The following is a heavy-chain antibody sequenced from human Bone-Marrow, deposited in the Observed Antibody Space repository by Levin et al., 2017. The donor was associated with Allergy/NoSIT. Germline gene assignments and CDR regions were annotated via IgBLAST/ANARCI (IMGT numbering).Heavy chain of an antibody. Sequence: GESLKISCTVSGFTFSIYSINWVRQAPGKGLEWVSSISSSGSDMYYVDSVKGRFTISRDNAKNSLTLQMNSLRAEDTAVYYCARGIIGDVRVVYKESVDIWGQGTMVSVSS. D-gene: IGHD2-8*02. CDR2: ISSSGSDM. CDR3: ARGIIGDVRVVYKESVDI. CDR1: GFTFSIYS. J-gene: IGHJ3*02. V-gene: IGHV3-21*01.